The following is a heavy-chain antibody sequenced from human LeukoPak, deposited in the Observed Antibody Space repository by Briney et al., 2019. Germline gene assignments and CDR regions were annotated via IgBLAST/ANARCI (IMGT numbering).Heavy chain of an antibody. J-gene: IGHJ3*02. CDR3: ARLVVRFLQLSSDDGFDI. Sequence: PSETLPLTCSVSGGSISSSSYYWGWIRQPPGKGLEWIGNIYYSGRAYYNPSLKSRVTISVDTSRDQFSLRLSSVTAADTAIYSCARLVVRFLQLSSDDGFDIWGQGTMVTVSS. CDR2: IYYSGRA. CDR1: GGSISSSSYY. D-gene: IGHD2-15*01. V-gene: IGHV4-39*01.